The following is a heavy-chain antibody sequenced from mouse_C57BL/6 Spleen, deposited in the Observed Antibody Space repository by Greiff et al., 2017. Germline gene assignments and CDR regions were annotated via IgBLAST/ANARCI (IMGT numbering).Heavy chain of an antibody. J-gene: IGHJ2*01. CDR2: ISYDGSN. V-gene: IGHV3-6*01. CDR1: GYSITSGYY. D-gene: IGHD1-1*01. Sequence: EVQLQQSGPGLVKPSQSLSLTCSVTGYSITSGYYWNWIRQFPGNKLEWMGYISYDGSNNYNPSLKNRISITRDTSKNQFFLKLNSVTTEDTATYYCARDGLITTVVASGYFDYWGQGTTLTVSS. CDR3: ARDGLITTVVASGYFDY.